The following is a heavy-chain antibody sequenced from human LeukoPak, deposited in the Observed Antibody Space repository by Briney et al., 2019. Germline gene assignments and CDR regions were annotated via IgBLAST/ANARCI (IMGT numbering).Heavy chain of an antibody. CDR2: IRYDGSNK. D-gene: IGHD3-3*01. CDR3: AKGEEGITIFGVVTSIDY. J-gene: IGHJ4*02. CDR1: GFTFSSYG. Sequence: GGSLRLSCAASGFTFSSYGMHWVRQAPGKGLEWVAFIRYDGSNKYYADSVKGRFTISSDNSKNTLYLQMNSLRAEDTAVYYCAKGEEGITIFGVVTSIDYWGQGTLVTVSS. V-gene: IGHV3-30*02.